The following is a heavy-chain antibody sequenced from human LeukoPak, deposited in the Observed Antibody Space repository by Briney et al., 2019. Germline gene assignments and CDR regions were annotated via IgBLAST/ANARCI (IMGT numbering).Heavy chain of an antibody. Sequence: GGSLGLSCAASGFTFSSYSMNWVRQAPGKGLEWVSSITSGSTYISYADSLKGRFTVSRDNARNSLYLQMNSLRAEDTAVYYCARDACSSTSCFRDSWGQGTLVTVSS. CDR1: GFTFSSYS. CDR3: ARDACSSTSCFRDS. V-gene: IGHV3-21*01. CDR2: ITSGSTYI. D-gene: IGHD2-2*01. J-gene: IGHJ4*02.